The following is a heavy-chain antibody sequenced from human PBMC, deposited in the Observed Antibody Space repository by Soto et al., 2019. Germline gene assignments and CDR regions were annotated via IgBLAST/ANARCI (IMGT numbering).Heavy chain of an antibody. V-gene: IGHV4-31*03. D-gene: IGHD1-7*01. J-gene: IGHJ5*02. CDR1: GGSISSGGYY. Sequence: QVQLQESGPGLVKPSQTLSLTCTVSGGSISSGGYYWSWIRQHPGKGLEWIGYIYYSGRTYYNPSLNSRVTISVDTSKNQFALKLSSVTAADTAVYYCARTGALAGITGTRTWGQGTLVTVSS. CDR2: IYYSGRT. CDR3: ARTGALAGITGTRT.